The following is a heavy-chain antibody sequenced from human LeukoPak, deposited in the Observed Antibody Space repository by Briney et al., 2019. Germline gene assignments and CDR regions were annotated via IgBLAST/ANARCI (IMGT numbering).Heavy chain of an antibody. J-gene: IGHJ3*02. Sequence: GGSLRLSCAASGFTFSNAWMSWVRQAPGKGLEWVGRIKSKTDGGTTDDAAPVKGRFTISRDDSKNTLYLQRNSLKTEDTAGYYCTTYDFWSVSYAFDIWGQGTMVTVSS. CDR1: GFTFSNAW. D-gene: IGHD3-3*01. CDR2: IKSKTDGGTT. V-gene: IGHV3-15*01. CDR3: TTYDFWSVSYAFDI.